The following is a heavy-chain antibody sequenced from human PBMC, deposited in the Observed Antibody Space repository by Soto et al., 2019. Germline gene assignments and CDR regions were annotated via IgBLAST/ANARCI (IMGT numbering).Heavy chain of an antibody. Sequence: QVQLVQSGAEVRKSGASVKLSCKASEYTLTSSYIHWVRQAPGQGLDWMGIISPTSGTTSYAQKFQDRLSMTSDTSTRTVYVELRSLTSKDSAVYYCASPDTAPAAGNDALHIWGQGTKVTVSS. V-gene: IGHV1-46*03. D-gene: IGHD5-18*01. CDR3: ASPDTAPAAGNDALHI. CDR1: EYTLTSSY. J-gene: IGHJ3*02. CDR2: ISPTSGTT.